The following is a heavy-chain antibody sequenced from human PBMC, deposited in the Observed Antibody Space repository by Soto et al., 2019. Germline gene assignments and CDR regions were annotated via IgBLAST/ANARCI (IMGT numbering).Heavy chain of an antibody. D-gene: IGHD2-15*01. CDR2: IYSGGST. V-gene: IGHV3-66*01. CDR3: ARDDAAHYFGY. J-gene: IGHJ4*02. Sequence: EVQLVESGGGLVQPGGSLRLSCAASGFTVRSNYMSWVRPAPAKGLEWVSVIYSGGSTYYADSVKGRFTISRDTSNNTLYLQMNSLRAEYTAVYYCARDDAAHYFGYWGQGTLVTVSS. CDR1: GFTVRSNY.